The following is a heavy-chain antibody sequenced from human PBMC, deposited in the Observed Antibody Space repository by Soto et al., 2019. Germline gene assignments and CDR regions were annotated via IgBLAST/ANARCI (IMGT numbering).Heavy chain of an antibody. J-gene: IGHJ4*02. CDR3: ATSSGWSAFFDY. D-gene: IGHD6-19*01. V-gene: IGHV4-34*01. Sequence: QVQLQQWGAGLLKPSETLSLTCAVYGGSFSGYYWSWIRQPPGKGLEWIGEINHSGSTNYNPSLKSRATISVDTSKNQFSLKLSSVTAADTAVYYCATSSGWSAFFDYWGQGTLVTVSS. CDR1: GGSFSGYY. CDR2: INHSGST.